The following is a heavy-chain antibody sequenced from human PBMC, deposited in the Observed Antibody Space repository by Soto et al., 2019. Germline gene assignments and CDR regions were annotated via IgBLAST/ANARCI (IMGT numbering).Heavy chain of an antibody. V-gene: IGHV1-69*13. CDR3: ARPDYGGNYPFDY. Sequence: SVKVSCKASGGTFSSYAISWVRQAPGQGLEWMGGIIPIFGTANYAQKFQGRVTITADESTSTAYMELSSLRSEDTAVYYCARPDYGGNYPFDYWGQGTLVTVSS. CDR1: GGTFSSYA. J-gene: IGHJ4*02. CDR2: IIPIFGTA. D-gene: IGHD4-17*01.